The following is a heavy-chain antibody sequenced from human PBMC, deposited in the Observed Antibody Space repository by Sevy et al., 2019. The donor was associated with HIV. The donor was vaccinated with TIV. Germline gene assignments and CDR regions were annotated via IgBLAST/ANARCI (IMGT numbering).Heavy chain of an antibody. CDR2: ISYDGSNK. Sequence: LSLTCAASGFTFSSYAMHWVRQAPGKGLEWVAVISYDGSNKYYADSVKGRFTISRDNSKNTLYLQMNSLRAGDTAVDYCARDQYYDSSGSPYFDYWGQGTLVTVSS. D-gene: IGHD3-22*01. CDR1: GFTFSSYA. CDR3: ARDQYYDSSGSPYFDY. J-gene: IGHJ4*02. V-gene: IGHV3-30-3*01.